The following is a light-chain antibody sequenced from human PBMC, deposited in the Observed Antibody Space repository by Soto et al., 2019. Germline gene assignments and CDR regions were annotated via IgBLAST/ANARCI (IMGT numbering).Light chain of an antibody. J-gene: IGKJ4*01. CDR1: QDISNY. V-gene: IGKV1-33*01. CDR3: QQHNTVPLT. Sequence: DLEMTQSPSSLSASVGDRVIITCQASQDISNYLNWYQEKPGRVPKLLIYDTSNLQTGVPSRFSGGGSGTDFTFTITNLQPEDVATYYCQQHNTVPLTFGGGIKVEIK. CDR2: DTS.